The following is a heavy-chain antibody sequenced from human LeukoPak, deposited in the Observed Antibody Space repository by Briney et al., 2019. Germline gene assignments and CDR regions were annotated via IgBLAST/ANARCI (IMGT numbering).Heavy chain of an antibody. J-gene: IGHJ4*02. CDR3: ARGSSSWSHFDY. Sequence: SQTLSLTCAVCDGSMSSGDYYWSWIRQPPGKGLEWIGYIHYSGSTNYNPSLKSRVTISVDTSKNQFSLKLSSVTAADTAVYYCARGSSSWSHFDYWGQGTLVTVSS. V-gene: IGHV4-61*08. CDR1: DGSMSSGDYY. CDR2: IHYSGST. D-gene: IGHD6-13*01.